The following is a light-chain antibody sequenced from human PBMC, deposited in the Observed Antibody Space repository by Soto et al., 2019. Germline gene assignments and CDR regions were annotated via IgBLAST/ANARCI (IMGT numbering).Light chain of an antibody. CDR1: SSDVGRYNY. Sequence: QPVLAQPASVSGSRGQSITISCTGTSSDVGRYNYVSWFQQHPGKVPKLIIYDVSNWPSGVSDRFSGSKSGNTASLTISGLQPEDEADYYCSSFTSSSTFVFGTGTKLTV. CDR3: SSFTSSSTFV. V-gene: IGLV2-14*03. J-gene: IGLJ1*01. CDR2: DVS.